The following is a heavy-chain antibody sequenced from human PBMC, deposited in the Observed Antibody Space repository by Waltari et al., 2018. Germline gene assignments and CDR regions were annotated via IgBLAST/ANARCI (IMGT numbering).Heavy chain of an antibody. J-gene: IGHJ3*02. D-gene: IGHD3-22*01. Sequence: EVQVVESGGGLVQPGGSLRLSCEASGFTFSNHAMGVVRQAPGRGLEWVSGISGSGDNTYYTDSVKGRFTISRDNSKNTVYVQMNNLRAEDTAVYYCAKDLIPSYYDSSGGHAFDIWGQGTMVTVSS. V-gene: IGHV3-23*04. CDR1: GFTFSNHA. CDR3: AKDLIPSYYDSSGGHAFDI. CDR2: ISGSGDNT.